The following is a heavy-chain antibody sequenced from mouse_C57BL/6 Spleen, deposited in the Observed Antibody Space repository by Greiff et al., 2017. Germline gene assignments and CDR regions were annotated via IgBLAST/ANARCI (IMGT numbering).Heavy chain of an antibody. CDR3: ARRAYGRPYLDG. J-gene: IGHJ2*01. Sequence: QVQLQQPGAELVKPGASVKLSCKASGYTFTSYWMQWVKQRPGQGLEWIGEFDPSASYTNYKQKFTGKATLTVDTSSSTAYMQLSRLTSEDSAVYYCARRAYGRPYLDGWDQGTALTGSS. CDR2: FDPSASYT. CDR1: GYTFTSYW. D-gene: IGHD1-1*01. V-gene: IGHV1-50*01.